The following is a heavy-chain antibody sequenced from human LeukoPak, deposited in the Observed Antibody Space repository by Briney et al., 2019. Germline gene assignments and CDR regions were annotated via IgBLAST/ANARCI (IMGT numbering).Heavy chain of an antibody. CDR3: ARTGSEYSGSYRYYYYYYYMDV. CDR2: MNPNSGNT. J-gene: IGHJ6*03. Sequence: ASVKVSCKASGYTFTSYDINWVRQATGQGLEWMGWMNPNSGNTGYAQKFQSRVTMTRNTSISTAYMELSSLRSEDTAVYYCARTGSEYSGSYRYYYYYYYMDVWGKGTTVTVSS. D-gene: IGHD1-26*01. CDR1: GYTFTSYD. V-gene: IGHV1-8*01.